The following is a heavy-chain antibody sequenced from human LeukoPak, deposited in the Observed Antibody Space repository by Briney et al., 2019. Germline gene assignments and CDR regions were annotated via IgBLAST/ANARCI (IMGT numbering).Heavy chain of an antibody. V-gene: IGHV4-59*12. CDR1: GDSIRSYN. Sequence: PSETLSLTCSVSGDSIRSYNWNWIRQPPGKGLEWIGEIYHSGSTNYNPSLKSRVTISVDKSKNQFSLKLSSVTAADTAVYYCARTPSVWGSYRYTPGDAFDIWGQGTMVTVSS. D-gene: IGHD3-16*02. CDR3: ARTPSVWGSYRYTPGDAFDI. CDR2: IYHSGST. J-gene: IGHJ3*02.